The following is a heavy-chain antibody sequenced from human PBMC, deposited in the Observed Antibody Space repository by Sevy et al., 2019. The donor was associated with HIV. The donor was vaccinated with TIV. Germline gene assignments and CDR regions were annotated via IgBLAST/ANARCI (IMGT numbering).Heavy chain of an antibody. CDR1: GFTFSGYW. V-gene: IGHV3-7*03. D-gene: IGHD3-3*01. CDR3: ARAIGAGAAY. Sequence: GGSLRLSCAASGFTFSGYWMHWVRQAPGKGLEWVANINEDGKTKYYVDSVKGRFSISRDNARNSLFLQMNNLRVDDTARYFCARAIGAGAAYWGQGTLVTVS. J-gene: IGHJ4*02. CDR2: INEDGKTK.